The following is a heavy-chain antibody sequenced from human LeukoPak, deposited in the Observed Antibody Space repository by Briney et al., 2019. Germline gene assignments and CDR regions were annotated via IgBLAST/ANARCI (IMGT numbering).Heavy chain of an antibody. CDR2: ISCYNGNT. Sequence: ASVKVSCNASGYTFTRYGISWVRQAPGQGLEWMGWISCYNGNTNYAQKLQGRVTMTTDTSTSTAYMELRSLRSDDTAVYYCARGPLLVPAASADYYYYYYIDVWGKGTTVTVSS. J-gene: IGHJ6*03. D-gene: IGHD2-2*01. CDR3: ARGPLLVPAASADYYYYYYIDV. V-gene: IGHV1-18*01. CDR1: GYTFTRYG.